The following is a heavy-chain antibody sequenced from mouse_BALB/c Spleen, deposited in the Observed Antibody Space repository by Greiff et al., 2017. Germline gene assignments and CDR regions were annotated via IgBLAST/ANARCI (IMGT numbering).Heavy chain of an antibody. CDR2: ISSGSSTI. Sequence: EVQRVESGGGLVQPGGSRKPSCAASGFTFSSFGMHWVRQAPEKGLEWVAYISSGSSTIYYADTVKGRFTISRDNPKNTLFLQMTSLRSEDTAMYYCARGCGSSYYFDVWGAGTTVTVSS. CDR3: ARGCGSSYYFDV. V-gene: IGHV5-17*02. D-gene: IGHD1-1*01. CDR1: GFTFSSFG. J-gene: IGHJ1*01.